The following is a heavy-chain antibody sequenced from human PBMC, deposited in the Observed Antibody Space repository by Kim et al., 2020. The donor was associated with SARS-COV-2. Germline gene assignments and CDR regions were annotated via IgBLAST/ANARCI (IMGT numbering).Heavy chain of an antibody. CDR2: INHSGST. CDR1: GGSFSGYY. CDR3: ARGRSSSEFDY. J-gene: IGHJ4*02. V-gene: IGHV4-34*01. Sequence: SETLSLTCAVYGGSFSGYYWSWIRQPPGKGLEWIGEINHSGSTNYNPSLKSRVTISVDTSKNQLSLKLSSVTAADTAVYYCARGRSSSEFDYWGQGTLVTVSS. D-gene: IGHD6-6*01.